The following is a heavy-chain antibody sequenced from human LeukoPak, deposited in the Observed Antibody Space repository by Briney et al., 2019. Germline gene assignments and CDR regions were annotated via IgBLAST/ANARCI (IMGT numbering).Heavy chain of an antibody. CDR2: IKSKTDGGTT. J-gene: IGHJ4*02. V-gene: IGHV3-15*01. D-gene: IGHD3-22*01. Sequence: PGGSLRLSCAASGFTFSNAWMSWVRQAPGRGLEWVGRIKSKTDGGTTDYAAPVKGRFTISRDDSKNTLYLQMNSLKTEDTAVYYCTTDSNPYYYGGVWFDYWGQGTLVTVSS. CDR3: TTDSNPYYYGGVWFDY. CDR1: GFTFSNAW.